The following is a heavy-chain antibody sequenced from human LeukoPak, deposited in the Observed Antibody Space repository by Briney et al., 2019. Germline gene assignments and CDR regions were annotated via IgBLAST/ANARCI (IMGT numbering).Heavy chain of an antibody. V-gene: IGHV3-74*01. CDR2: INSDGSST. Sequence: PGGXLRLSCAASGFTFSNYWMHWVRQAPGKGLVWVSLINSDGSSTIYADSVKGGVTIYRDNAKNTLYLQMNSLRAEDPAVYYCARGLTIFGVVNDAFDFWGQGTMVTVSS. J-gene: IGHJ3*01. D-gene: IGHD3-3*01. CDR3: ARGLTIFGVVNDAFDF. CDR1: GFTFSNYW.